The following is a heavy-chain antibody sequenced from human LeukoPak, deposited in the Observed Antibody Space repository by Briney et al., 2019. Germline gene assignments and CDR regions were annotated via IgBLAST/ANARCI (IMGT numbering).Heavy chain of an antibody. CDR2: INPNSGGT. Sequence: GASVKVSCKASGYTFTGYYMHWVRQAPGQGLEWMGWINPNSGGTNYAQKFQGRVTMTRDTSISTAYMELSRLRSDDTAVYYCARRWSSSDYYFDYWGQGTLVTVSS. J-gene: IGHJ4*02. D-gene: IGHD6-6*01. V-gene: IGHV1-2*02. CDR1: GYTFTGYY. CDR3: ARRWSSSDYYFDY.